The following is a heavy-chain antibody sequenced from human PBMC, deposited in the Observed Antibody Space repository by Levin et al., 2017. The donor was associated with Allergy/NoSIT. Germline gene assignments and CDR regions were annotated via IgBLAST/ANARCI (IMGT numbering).Heavy chain of an antibody. Sequence: GGSLRLSCAASGFTFSSYAMSWVRQAPGKGLEWVSAISGSGGSTYYADSVKGRFTISRDNSKNTLYLQMNSLRAEDTAVYYCAKAQLSSSWYEVAFDYWGQETLVTVSS. CDR3: AKAQLSSSWYEVAFDY. V-gene: IGHV3-23*01. CDR2: ISGSGGST. D-gene: IGHD6-13*01. J-gene: IGHJ4*02. CDR1: GFTFSSYA.